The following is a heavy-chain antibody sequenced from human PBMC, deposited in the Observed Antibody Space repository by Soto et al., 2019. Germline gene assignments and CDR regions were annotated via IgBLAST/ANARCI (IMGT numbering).Heavy chain of an antibody. D-gene: IGHD3-22*01. CDR2: IYYSGST. J-gene: IGHJ3*02. CDR1: GGSISSYY. CDR3: ARDRESWYYDSGGYYITDAFDI. Sequence: LSLTCTVSGGSISSYYWSWIRQPPGKGLEWIGYIYYSGSTNYNPSLKSRVTISVDTSKNQFSLKLSSVTAADTAVYYCARDRESWYYDSGGYYITDAFDIWGQGTMVTVSS. V-gene: IGHV4-59*01.